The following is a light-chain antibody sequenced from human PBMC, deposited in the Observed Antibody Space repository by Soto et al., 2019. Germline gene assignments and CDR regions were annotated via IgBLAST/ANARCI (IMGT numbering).Light chain of an antibody. CDR1: QSVSSY. V-gene: IGKV3-11*01. CDR3: QQRSTWPPT. Sequence: EIVLTQSPATLSLSPGDRATLSCRASQSVSSYLAWYQQKPGQAPRLLIYDAYNRATGITARFSGSGSGTDFTLTISSLEPEDFALYYCQQRSTWPPTFGPGTRLDIK. CDR2: DAY. J-gene: IGKJ5*01.